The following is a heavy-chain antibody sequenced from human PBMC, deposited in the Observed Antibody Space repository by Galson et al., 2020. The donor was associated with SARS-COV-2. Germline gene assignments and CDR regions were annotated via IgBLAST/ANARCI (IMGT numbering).Heavy chain of an antibody. Sequence: SLKISCVASGFTFDDYGMHWVRQAPGKGLEWVSGITWNSDSINYADSVKGRFTISRDNAKNSLYLQMNSLRAEDTALYYCTKGGFDHDYMDVWGKGATVIVSS. CDR2: ITWNSDSI. CDR1: GFTFDDYG. V-gene: IGHV3-9*01. CDR3: TKGGFDHDYMDV. J-gene: IGHJ6*03.